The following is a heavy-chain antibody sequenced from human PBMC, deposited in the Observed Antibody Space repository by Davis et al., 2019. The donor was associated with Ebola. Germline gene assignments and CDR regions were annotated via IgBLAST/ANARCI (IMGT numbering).Heavy chain of an antibody. J-gene: IGHJ3*02. D-gene: IGHD1-26*01. CDR2: ISAYNGNT. CDR3: ARTSIVGTTTTASDI. CDR1: GYTFNRYG. V-gene: IGHV1-18*01. Sequence: AASVKVSCTTSGYTFNRYGVTWVRQAPGQGLEWMGWISAYNGNTNYAQILQGRVTMTTDTSTGTAYMELRSLRSDDTAVYFCARTSIVGTTTTASDIWGQGTKVTVSS.